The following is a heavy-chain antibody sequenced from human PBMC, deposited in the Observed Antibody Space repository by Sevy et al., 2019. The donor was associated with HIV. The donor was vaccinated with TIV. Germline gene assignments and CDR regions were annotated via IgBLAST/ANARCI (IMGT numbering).Heavy chain of an antibody. D-gene: IGHD3-10*01. CDR3: AKEFGSYYYYGMDV. CDR1: GVTVSSTY. J-gene: IGHJ6*02. CDR2: IYSGGST. V-gene: IGHV3-53*05. Sequence: GGSLRLSCAASGVTVSSTYMSWVRQAPGKGLEWVSVIYSGGSTYYADSVKGRFTISRDSSKNTLYLQMNSLRAEDTAVYYCAKEFGSYYYYGMDVWGQGTTVTVSS.